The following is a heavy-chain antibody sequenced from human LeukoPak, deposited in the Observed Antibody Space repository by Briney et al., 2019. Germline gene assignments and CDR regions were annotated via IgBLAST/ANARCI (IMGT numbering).Heavy chain of an antibody. CDR2: IYYSGST. J-gene: IGHJ4*02. D-gene: IGHD2-2*01. CDR3: ARSTNRRPDCTSTSCYAFDY. V-gene: IGHV4-39*01. CDR1: GGSISSSSYY. Sequence: PSETLSLTCTVSGGSISSSSYYWGWIRQPPGKGLEWIGSIYYSGSTYYNPSLKSRVTISVDTSKNQFSLNMISVTAADTAVYYCARSTNRRPDCTSTSCYAFDYWGQGTLVTVSS.